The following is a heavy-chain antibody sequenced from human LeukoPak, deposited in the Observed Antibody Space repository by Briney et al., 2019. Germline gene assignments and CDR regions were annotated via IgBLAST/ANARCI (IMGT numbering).Heavy chain of an antibody. Sequence: PGGALRLSCAPSGFTFSSYGMHWVRQAPGKGLEWVAAIYYAGNNQFYEDSVKGRFTISRDNSKNTLYLQMSSPQPEDTAVYFCAKDRLAQSGNSYGYDYFNYWGQGTLVTVSS. CDR2: IYYAGNNQ. CDR1: GFTFSSYG. D-gene: IGHD5-18*01. J-gene: IGHJ4*02. V-gene: IGHV3-30*18. CDR3: AKDRLAQSGNSYGYDYFNY.